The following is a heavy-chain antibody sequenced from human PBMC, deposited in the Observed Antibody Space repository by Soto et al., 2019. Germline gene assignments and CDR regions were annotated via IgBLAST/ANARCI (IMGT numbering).Heavy chain of an antibody. CDR1: GYTFSDYF. CDR2: INPKRGGT. V-gene: IGHV1-2*02. CDR3: ARDSGIPGRYWYFGL. J-gene: IGHJ2*01. Sequence: QVQLVQSGAEVKKPGASVKVSCTTYGYTFSDYFLHWVRQAPGQGPEWMGFINPKRGGTEYAQKFQGRVTMTRDTSSSTVYMDLSGPTSDDTAIYYCARDSGIPGRYWYFGLWGRGTLVTVSS. D-gene: IGHD2-21*01.